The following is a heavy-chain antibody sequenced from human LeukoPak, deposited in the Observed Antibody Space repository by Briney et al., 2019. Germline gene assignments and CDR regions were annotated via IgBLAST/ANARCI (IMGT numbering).Heavy chain of an antibody. CDR1: GGSISSYY. CDR2: IYTSGST. Sequence: SETLSLTCTVSGGSISSYYWSWIRQPAGKGLEWIWRIYTSGSTNYNPSLKSRVTMSVDTSKNQFSLKLSSVTAADTAVYYCARDLASRSHYYDSSGYAFDIWGQGTMVTVSS. D-gene: IGHD3-22*01. CDR3: ARDLASRSHYYDSSGYAFDI. J-gene: IGHJ3*02. V-gene: IGHV4-4*07.